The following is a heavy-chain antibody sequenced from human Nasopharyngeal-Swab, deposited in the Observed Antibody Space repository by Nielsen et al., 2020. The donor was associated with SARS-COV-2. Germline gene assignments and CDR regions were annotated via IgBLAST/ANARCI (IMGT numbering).Heavy chain of an antibody. CDR3: AKDSGTTVHFDS. V-gene: IGHV3-23*01. Sequence: GESLKISCAASGFSFRSYAMSWVRQIPGKGLEWVSTLSGGGNNIYYAESVKGRFTISRDDSKNTLFLQLESLGAGDMAIYYCAKDSGTTVHFDSWGPGTEVTVSS. D-gene: IGHD1-7*01. J-gene: IGHJ4*02. CDR1: GFSFRSYA. CDR2: LSGGGNNI.